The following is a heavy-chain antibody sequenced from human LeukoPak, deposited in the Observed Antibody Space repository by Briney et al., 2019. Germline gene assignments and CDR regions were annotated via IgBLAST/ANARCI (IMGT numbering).Heavy chain of an antibody. Sequence: ASVKVSCKASGYTFTVYYMHWVRQAPGQGLEWMGRINPNSGGTSYAQKFQGRVTMTRDTSISTAYMELSRLRSDDTAVYYCAREAATQTDLWGQGTLVTVSS. CDR2: INPNSGGT. CDR1: GYTFTVYY. D-gene: IGHD6-25*01. V-gene: IGHV1-2*06. CDR3: AREAATQTDL. J-gene: IGHJ4*02.